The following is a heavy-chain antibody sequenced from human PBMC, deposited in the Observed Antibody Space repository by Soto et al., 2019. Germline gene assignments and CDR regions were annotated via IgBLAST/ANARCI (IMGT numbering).Heavy chain of an antibody. J-gene: IGHJ3*02. V-gene: IGHV3-23*01. CDR1: GFTFGSYA. D-gene: IGHD3-22*01. Sequence: EVQLLESGGGFVQPGGSLRLSCAASGFTFGSYAMTWVRQAPGKGLEWVSSISGGGAGTYYADSVKGRFTISRDNSKNTLYLLLNGLRAEDTAIYCCAKVNTMRAGSGNGFDMWGQGTMVTVSS. CDR3: AKVNTMRAGSGNGFDM. CDR2: ISGGGAGT.